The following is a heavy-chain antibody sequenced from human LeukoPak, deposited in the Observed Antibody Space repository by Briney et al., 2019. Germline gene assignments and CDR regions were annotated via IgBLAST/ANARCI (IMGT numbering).Heavy chain of an antibody. D-gene: IGHD1-26*01. Sequence: GGSLRLSCAASGFTFSSYSMNWVRQAPGKGLEWVSSISSSSSYIYYADSVKGRFTISRDNAKNSLYLQMNSLRAEDTAVYYCAREQGELRLGFDYWGQGTLVTVSS. CDR1: GFTFSSYS. V-gene: IGHV3-21*01. CDR2: ISSSSSYI. CDR3: AREQGELRLGFDY. J-gene: IGHJ4*02.